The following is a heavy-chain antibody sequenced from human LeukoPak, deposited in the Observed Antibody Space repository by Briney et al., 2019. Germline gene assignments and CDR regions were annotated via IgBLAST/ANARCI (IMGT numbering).Heavy chain of an antibody. V-gene: IGHV1-2*02. J-gene: IGHJ6*03. CDR2: INPNSGGT. D-gene: IGHD2-2*01. Sequence: ASVKVSCKASGYTFTGYYMHWVRQAPGQGLEWMGWINPNSGGTNYAQKFQGRVTMTKDTSISTAYMELSRLRSDDTAVYYCARGSGCSSTSCPYYYMDVWGKGTTVTVSS. CDR3: ARGSGCSSTSCPYYYMDV. CDR1: GYTFTGYY.